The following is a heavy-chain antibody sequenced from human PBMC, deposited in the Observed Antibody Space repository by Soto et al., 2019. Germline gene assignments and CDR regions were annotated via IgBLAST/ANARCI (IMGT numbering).Heavy chain of an antibody. Sequence: QVQLQESGPGLVKPSQTLSLTCTVSGGSISSGGYYWSWIHQHPGKGLEWIGYIYYSGSTYYNPSLKSRVTISVDTSKNQFSLKLSSVTAADTAVYYCARESGRTYDSSGYYRYRHTSFSFLFDYWGQGTLVTVSS. CDR3: ARESGRTYDSSGYYRYRHTSFSFLFDY. V-gene: IGHV4-31*03. J-gene: IGHJ4*02. CDR2: IYYSGST. CDR1: GGSISSGGYY. D-gene: IGHD3-22*01.